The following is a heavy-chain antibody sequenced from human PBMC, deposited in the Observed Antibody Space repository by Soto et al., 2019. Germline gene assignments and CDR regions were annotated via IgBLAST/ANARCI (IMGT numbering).Heavy chain of an antibody. CDR3: ARDHQVRGPYDE. CDR2: ISSSGSYT. Sequence: QVQLVESGGGLVKPGGSLRLSCAASGFTFSDYYMSWIRQAPGKGLEWLSYISSSGSYTNYADSVKGRFTISRDNAKNSRYLQMNSLRAEDTAVYYCARDHQVRGPYDEWGQGTLVTVSS. CDR1: GFTFSDYY. J-gene: IGHJ4*02. V-gene: IGHV3-11*05. D-gene: IGHD3-10*01.